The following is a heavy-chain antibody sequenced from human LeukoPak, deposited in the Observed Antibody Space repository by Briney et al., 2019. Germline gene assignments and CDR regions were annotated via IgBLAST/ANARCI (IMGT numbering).Heavy chain of an antibody. D-gene: IGHD3-22*01. CDR1: GGSISSSSYY. Sequence: PSETLSLTCTVSGGSISSSSYYWGWIRQPPGKGLEWIGSIYYSGSTYYNPSLKSRVTISVDTSKNQFSLKLSSVTAADTAVYYCAKDSPDYYDSSGYYYGGAFDIWGQGTMVTVSS. CDR3: AKDSPDYYDSSGYYYGGAFDI. J-gene: IGHJ3*02. CDR2: IYYSGST. V-gene: IGHV4-39*02.